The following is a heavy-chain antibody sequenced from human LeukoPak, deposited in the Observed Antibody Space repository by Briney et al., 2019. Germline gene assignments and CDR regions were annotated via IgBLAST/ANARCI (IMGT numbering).Heavy chain of an antibody. V-gene: IGHV3-66*03. CDR1: GFTVSSNS. Sequence: GGSLRLSCTVSGFTVSSNSMSWVRQAPGKGLEWVSFIYSDNTHYSDSVKGRFTISRDNSKNTLFLQMNGLRAEDAAVYYCARIWLGRRRIVDLVSTGETDYWGQGTLVSVSS. J-gene: IGHJ4*02. CDR3: ARIWLGRRRIVDLVSTGETDY. CDR2: IYSDNT. D-gene: IGHD5/OR15-5a*01.